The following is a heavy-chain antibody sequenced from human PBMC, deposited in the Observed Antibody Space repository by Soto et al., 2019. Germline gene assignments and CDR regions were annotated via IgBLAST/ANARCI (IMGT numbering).Heavy chain of an antibody. D-gene: IGHD3-10*01. V-gene: IGHV4-30-4*01. CDR1: GDSISTYDYY. J-gene: IGHJ4*02. CDR2: IYYSGTT. CDR3: ARGIGVFDS. Sequence: SETLSLTSTVSGDSISTYDYYWSWFRQPPGEGLQWIGYIYYSGTTYYNPSLKSRVTPSMDTSKNQFSLRLSSVTAADTAVYYCARGIGVFDSWGQGTLVTVSS.